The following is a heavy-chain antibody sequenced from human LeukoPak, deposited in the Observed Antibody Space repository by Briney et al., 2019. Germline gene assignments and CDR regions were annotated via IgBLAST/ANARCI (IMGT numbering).Heavy chain of an antibody. CDR3: ARGEVPPHYFDS. V-gene: IGHV1-69*06. Sequence: ASVKVSCKASGGTFSSYAISWVRQAPGQGLEWMGGIIPIFGTANYAQKFQGRVTITADKSTSTAYMEVSSLRSEDTAVYYCARGEVPPHYFDSWGQGTLVTVSS. CDR2: IIPIFGTA. J-gene: IGHJ4*02. CDR1: GGTFSSYA.